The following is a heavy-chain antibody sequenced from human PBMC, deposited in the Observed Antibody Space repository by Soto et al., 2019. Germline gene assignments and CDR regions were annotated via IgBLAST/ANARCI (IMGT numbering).Heavy chain of an antibody. J-gene: IGHJ4*02. CDR2: TYHSGNP. Sequence: SETLSLTCDVSGDTIGTGGYTWAWIRQPPGKALEWIGHTYHSGNPNYNPSLKSRVTISVDKSKNQFSLKLSSVTAADTAVYYCARVAVAGTRVDYWGQGTLVTVSS. V-gene: IGHV4-30-2*01. D-gene: IGHD6-19*01. CDR1: GDTIGTGGYT. CDR3: ARVAVAGTRVDY.